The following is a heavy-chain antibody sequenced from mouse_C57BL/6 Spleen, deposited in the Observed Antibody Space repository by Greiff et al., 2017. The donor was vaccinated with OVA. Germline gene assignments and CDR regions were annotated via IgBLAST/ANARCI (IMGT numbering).Heavy chain of an antibody. CDR3: ATLDYGDY. CDR2: INPNNGGS. J-gene: IGHJ4*01. CDR1: GYTFTDYY. Sequence: VQLQQSGPELVKPGASVKISCTASGYTFTDYYMNWVQQSPGKSLEWIGVINPNNGGSTYNQKFKGKATLTVDKSSSTAYMELRSLTAEDTAVYYCATLDYGDYWGQGTSVTVSS. D-gene: IGHD1-1*02. V-gene: IGHV1-26*01.